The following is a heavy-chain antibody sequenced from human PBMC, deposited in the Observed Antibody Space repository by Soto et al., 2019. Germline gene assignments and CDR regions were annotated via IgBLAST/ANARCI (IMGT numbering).Heavy chain of an antibody. J-gene: IGHJ6*02. CDR3: AKDRGDCSSTSCYKGDYYYGIDV. CDR1: GFTFSSYG. V-gene: IGHV3-30*18. Sequence: QVQLVESGGGVVQPGRSLRLSCAASGFTFSSYGMHWVRQAPGKGLEWVAVISYDGSNKYYADSVKGRFTISRENSKNTLYLQMNSLRAEDTAVYYCAKDRGDCSSTSCYKGDYYYGIDVWGQGTTVTVSS. D-gene: IGHD2-2*02. CDR2: ISYDGSNK.